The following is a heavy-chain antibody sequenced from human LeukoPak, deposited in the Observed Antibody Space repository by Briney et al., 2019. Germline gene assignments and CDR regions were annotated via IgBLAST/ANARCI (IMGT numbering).Heavy chain of an antibody. V-gene: IGHV3-30-3*01. CDR3: ARGYYYDSSGYPYFDY. D-gene: IGHD3-22*01. Sequence: GGSLRLSCAASGFTFSSYAMHWVRQAPGKGLEWVAVISYDGSNKYYADSVKGRFTISRDNSKNTLYLQMNSLRAEDTAVYYCARGYYYDSSGYPYFDYWGQGTLVTVSS. CDR2: ISYDGSNK. J-gene: IGHJ4*02. CDR1: GFTFSSYA.